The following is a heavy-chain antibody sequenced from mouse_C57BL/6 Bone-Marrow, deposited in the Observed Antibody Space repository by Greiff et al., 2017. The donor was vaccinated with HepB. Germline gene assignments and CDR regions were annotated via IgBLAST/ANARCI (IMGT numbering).Heavy chain of an antibody. Sequence: VQVVESGAELARPGASVKLSCKASGYTFTSYGISWVKQRTGQGLEWIGEIYPRSGNTYYNEKFKGKATLTADKSSSTAYMELRSLTSEDSAVYFCAREKYYYGSSYVYWGQGTTLTVSS. D-gene: IGHD1-1*01. CDR2: IYPRSGNT. CDR3: AREKYYYGSSYVY. J-gene: IGHJ2*01. V-gene: IGHV1-81*01. CDR1: GYTFTSYG.